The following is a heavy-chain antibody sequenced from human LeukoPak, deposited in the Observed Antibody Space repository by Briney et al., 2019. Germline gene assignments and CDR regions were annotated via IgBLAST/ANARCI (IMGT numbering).Heavy chain of an antibody. CDR2: IYWNDDK. D-gene: IGHD2-2*02. CDR3: AHSTGYCSSTSCYTLDY. Sequence: SGPTLVNPTQTLTLTCTFSGFSLSTSGVGVGWIRQPPGKALEWLALIYWNDDKRYSPSLKSRLTITKDTSKNQVVLTMTNMGPVDTATYYCAHSTGYCSSTSCYTLDYWGQGTLVTVSS. J-gene: IGHJ4*02. CDR1: GFSLSTSGVG. V-gene: IGHV2-5*01.